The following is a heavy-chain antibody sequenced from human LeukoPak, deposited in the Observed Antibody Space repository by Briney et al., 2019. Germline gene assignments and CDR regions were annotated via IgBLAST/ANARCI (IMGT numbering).Heavy chain of an antibody. V-gene: IGHV4-34*01. Sequence: PSETLSLTCAVYGGSFSGYYWSWIRQPPGKGLEWIGEINHSGSTNYNPSLKSRVTISVDTSKNQFSLKLSSVTAADTAVYYCARGRLTVVRGASPRAPFDLWGRGTLVTVSS. J-gene: IGHJ2*01. D-gene: IGHD3-10*01. CDR2: INHSGST. CDR1: GGSFSGYY. CDR3: ARGRLTVVRGASPRAPFDL.